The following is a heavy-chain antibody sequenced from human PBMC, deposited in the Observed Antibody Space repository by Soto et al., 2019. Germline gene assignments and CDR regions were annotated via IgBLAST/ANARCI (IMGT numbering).Heavy chain of an antibody. CDR1: GGSISSGGYY. V-gene: IGHV4-31*03. Sequence: QVQLQESGPGLVKPSQTLSLTCTVSGGSISSGGYYWSWIRQHPGKGLEWIGYIYYSGSTYYNPSLKSRFTLSVNTSKNQSSLKLSSVTGADTAVYYCARYISPPPAGPPGRRLYYYYYMDVWGKGTTVTVSS. CDR3: ARYISPPPAGPPGRRLYYYYYMDV. J-gene: IGHJ6*03. D-gene: IGHD3-10*01. CDR2: IYYSGST.